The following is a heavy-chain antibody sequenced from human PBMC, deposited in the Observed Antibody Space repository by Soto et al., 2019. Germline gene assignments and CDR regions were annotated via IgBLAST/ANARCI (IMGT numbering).Heavy chain of an antibody. CDR3: AAAGVGYCTNGVCFSYYYYGMDV. CDR1: GFTFTSSA. J-gene: IGHJ6*02. D-gene: IGHD2-8*01. Sequence: SVKVSCKASGFTFTSSAVQWVRQARGQRLEWIGWIVVGSGNTNYAQKFQERVTITRDMSTSTAYMELSSLRSEDTAVYYCAAAGVGYCTNGVCFSYYYYGMDVWGQGTTVTVSS. V-gene: IGHV1-58*01. CDR2: IVVGSGNT.